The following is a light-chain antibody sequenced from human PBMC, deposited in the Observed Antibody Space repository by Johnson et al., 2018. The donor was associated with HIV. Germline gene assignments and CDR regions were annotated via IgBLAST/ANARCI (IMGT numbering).Light chain of an antibody. J-gene: IGLJ1*01. CDR1: SSNIGKNY. V-gene: IGLV1-51*02. Sequence: QSVLTQPPSVSAAPGQMVSISCSGSSSNIGKNYVSWYQQFPGTAPKLLIHENKKRTSGIPDRFSGSKSGTSATLDLTGLQNGDEADYYCGPGDSSLGAWVFGTGTKVTVL. CDR3: GPGDSSLGAWV. CDR2: ENK.